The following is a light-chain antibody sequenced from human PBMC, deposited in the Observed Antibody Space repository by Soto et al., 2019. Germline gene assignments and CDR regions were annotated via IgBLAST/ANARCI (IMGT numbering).Light chain of an antibody. CDR1: SSDVGGYNY. CDR3: SSYTSISTVI. J-gene: IGLJ2*01. V-gene: IGLV2-14*01. CDR2: EVS. Sequence: QSALTQPRSVSGSPGQSVTISCTGTSSDVGGYNYVSWYQLHPGKAPKLIISEVSNRPSGVSLRFSGSKSGNTASLTISGLQAEDEADYFCSSYTSISTVIFGGGTKLTVL.